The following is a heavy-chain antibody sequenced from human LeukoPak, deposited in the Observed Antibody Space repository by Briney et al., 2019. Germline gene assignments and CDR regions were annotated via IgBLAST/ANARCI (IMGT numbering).Heavy chain of an antibody. Sequence: SETLSLTCAVYGGSFSGYYWSWIRQPPGKGLEWIGEINHSGSNNYNPSLKSRVTISVDTSKNQFSLKLSSVTAADTAVYYCASNLATISNYWGQGTLVTVSS. J-gene: IGHJ4*02. CDR3: ASNLATISNY. CDR1: GGSFSGYY. V-gene: IGHV4-34*01. D-gene: IGHD5-12*01. CDR2: INHSGSN.